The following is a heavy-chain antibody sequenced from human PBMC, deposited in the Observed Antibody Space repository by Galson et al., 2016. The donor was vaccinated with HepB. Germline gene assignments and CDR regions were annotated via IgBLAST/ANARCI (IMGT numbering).Heavy chain of an antibody. J-gene: IGHJ4*02. V-gene: IGHV3-15*01. CDR3: TTQGNLDC. Sequence: SLRLSCAASGFTFSNIWMTWVRQAPGKGLGWVGRIRSKSDGGTAEYAAPVKGRFTISRDDSKNTLYLQMNSLKTDDTAIYYCTTQGNLDCWGQGTLVTVSS. CDR1: GFTFSNIW. CDR2: IRSKSDGGTA. D-gene: IGHD1-14*01.